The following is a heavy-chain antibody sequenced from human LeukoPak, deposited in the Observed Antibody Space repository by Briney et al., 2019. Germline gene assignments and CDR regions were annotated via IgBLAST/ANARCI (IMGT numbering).Heavy chain of an antibody. Sequence: SETLSLTCTVSGGSISSSSFYWGWIRQPPGKGLEWIGNIYYTGSTYYNPSLKSRVTISVDTSKNQFSLKLSSVTAADTAVYYCAKHYYFNYWGQGTLVTVSS. CDR1: GGSISSSSFY. J-gene: IGHJ4*02. CDR3: AKHYYFNY. V-gene: IGHV4-39*01. CDR2: IYYTGST.